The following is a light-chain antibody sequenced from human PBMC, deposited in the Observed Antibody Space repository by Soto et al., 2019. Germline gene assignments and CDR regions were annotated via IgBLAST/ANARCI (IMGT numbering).Light chain of an antibody. V-gene: IGLV2-18*02. CDR2: DVN. J-gene: IGLJ1*01. CDR1: SSVVGSSTG. CDR3: SSYTSSTTYV. Sequence: QSVLTQPPSVSGSPGQSVTISCTGTSSVVGSSTGVSWYQQPPGTAPKLMIYDVNNRPSGVPDRFSGSKSGNTASLTISGLQAEDEADYYCSSYTSSTTYVFGTGTKVTVL.